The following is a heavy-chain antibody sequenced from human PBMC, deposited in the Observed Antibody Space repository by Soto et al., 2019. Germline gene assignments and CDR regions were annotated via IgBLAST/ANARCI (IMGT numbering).Heavy chain of an antibody. V-gene: IGHV3-33*01. J-gene: IGHJ4*02. Sequence: QVQLVESGGGVVQPGRSLRLSCAASGFTFSSYGMHWVRQALGKGLEWVAVIWYDGSNKYYADSVKGRFTISRDNSKNTLYLQMNSLRAEDTAVYYCARPMGTIVLMVYALDYWGQGTLVTVSS. CDR2: IWYDGSNK. D-gene: IGHD2-8*01. CDR1: GFTFSSYG. CDR3: ARPMGTIVLMVYALDY.